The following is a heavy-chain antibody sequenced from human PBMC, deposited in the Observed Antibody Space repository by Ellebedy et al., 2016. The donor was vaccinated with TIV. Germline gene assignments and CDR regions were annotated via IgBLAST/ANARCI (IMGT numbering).Heavy chain of an antibody. J-gene: IGHJ5*02. Sequence: GESLKISCAASGFTVSDYFMTWVRQAPGKGLEWVSLIYKNGGTNYTDSVNGRFTITRDDSKNTLYLQMNSLRAEDTAVYYCARDPGGGGDYGDNWFDPWGQGTLVTVSP. CDR1: GFTVSDYF. V-gene: IGHV3-66*01. CDR3: ARDPGGGGDYGDNWFDP. D-gene: IGHD3-16*01. CDR2: IYKNGGT.